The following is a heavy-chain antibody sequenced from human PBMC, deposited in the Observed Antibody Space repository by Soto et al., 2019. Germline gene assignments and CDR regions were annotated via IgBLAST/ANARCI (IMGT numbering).Heavy chain of an antibody. CDR1: GYTFTSYG. CDR3: ARDQGYSGYDALPIDY. V-gene: IGHV1-18*01. J-gene: IGHJ4*02. D-gene: IGHD5-12*01. Sequence: ASVKVSCKASGYTFTSYGISWVRQAPGQGLEWMGWISAYNGNTNYAQKLQGRVTMTTDTSTSTAYMELRSLRSDDTAVYYCARDQGYSGYDALPIDYWGQGTLVTVSS. CDR2: ISAYNGNT.